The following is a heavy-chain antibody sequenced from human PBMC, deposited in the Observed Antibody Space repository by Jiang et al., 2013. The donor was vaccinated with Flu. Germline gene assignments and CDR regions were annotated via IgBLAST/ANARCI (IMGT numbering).Heavy chain of an antibody. Sequence: RLSCIASGFTFSSCEMNWVRQAPGKGLEWVSFISNSGSTTYYADSVKGRFTISRDNAKNSLYLQMNSLRAEDTALYYCAREREAPLSRLFGMDVWGKGTTVTVSS. CDR3: AREREAPLSRLFGMDV. CDR1: GFTFSSCE. D-gene: IGHD3-10*01. J-gene: IGHJ6*04. CDR2: ISNSGSTT. V-gene: IGHV3-48*03.